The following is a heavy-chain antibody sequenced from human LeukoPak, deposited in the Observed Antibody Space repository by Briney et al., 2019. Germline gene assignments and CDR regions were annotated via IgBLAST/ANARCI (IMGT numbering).Heavy chain of an antibody. CDR3: ARDLYCGGDCYSNWFDP. CDR2: IIPILGIA. V-gene: IGHV1-69*04. J-gene: IGHJ5*02. CDR1: GGTFSSYT. D-gene: IGHD2-21*02. Sequence: SVKVSCKASGGTFSSYTISWVRQAPGQGLEWMGRIIPILGIANYAQKFQGRVTTTADKSTSTAYMELSSLRSEDTAVYYCARDLYCGGDCYSNWFDPWGQGTLVTVSS.